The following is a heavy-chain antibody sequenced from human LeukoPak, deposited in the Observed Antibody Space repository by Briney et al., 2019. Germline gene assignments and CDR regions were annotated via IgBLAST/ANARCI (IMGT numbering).Heavy chain of an antibody. V-gene: IGHV3-23*01. J-gene: IGHJ3*01. CDR3: AKRVVRGAFDF. CDR1: GCTFTTFP. Sequence: GGSLRLSCAASGCTFTTFPMSWVRQAPGKGLEWVSSCSSGGTTYYADSVRGRFTISRDNSKNTLYLQMNSLRAEDTAVYYCAKRVVRGAFDFWGHGTMVAVSS. CDR2: CSSGGTT. D-gene: IGHD5/OR15-5a*01.